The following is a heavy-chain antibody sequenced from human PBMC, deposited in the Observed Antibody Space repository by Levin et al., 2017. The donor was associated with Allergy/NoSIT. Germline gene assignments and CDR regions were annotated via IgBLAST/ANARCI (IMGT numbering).Heavy chain of an antibody. V-gene: IGHV3-53*01. CDR2: IHSDGTT. Sequence: GGSLRLSCAVSGLTMNGLYMTWVRQAPGKGLEWVSIIHSDGTTHYADSVKGRFTLSRDNFQNTGFLQLNSLRVDDTAMYYCARARGGLYWFDPWGQGTLVTVSS. CDR1: GLTMNGLY. D-gene: IGHD3-16*01. J-gene: IGHJ5*02. CDR3: ARARGGLYWFDP.